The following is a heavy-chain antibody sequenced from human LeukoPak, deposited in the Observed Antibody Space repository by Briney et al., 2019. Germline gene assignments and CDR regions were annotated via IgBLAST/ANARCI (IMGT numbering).Heavy chain of an antibody. V-gene: IGHV3-30*04. J-gene: IGHJ6*03. Sequence: GGSLRLSCAPSGFTFSSSNMHWVRQSPGKGLEWVALISYDGTKAYYAESVKGRFTISRDNAKNSLYLQMNSLRAEDTAVYYCARDPTPYYYMDVWGKGTTVTVSS. D-gene: IGHD2-15*01. CDR3: ARDPTPYYYMDV. CDR1: GFTFSSSN. CDR2: ISYDGTKA.